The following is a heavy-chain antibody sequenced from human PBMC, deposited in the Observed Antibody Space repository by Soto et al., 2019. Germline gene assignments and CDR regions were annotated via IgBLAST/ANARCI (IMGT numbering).Heavy chain of an antibody. CDR2: FDPEDGET. Sequence: ASVKVSCKVSGYTLTELSMHWVRQAPGKGLEWMGGFDPEDGETIYAQKFQGRVTMTEDTSTDTAYMELSSLRSEDTAVYYCATGPPIVGATGPLYCGQGTLVTVSS. V-gene: IGHV1-24*01. CDR3: ATGPPIVGATGPLY. D-gene: IGHD1-26*01. CDR1: GYTLTELS. J-gene: IGHJ4*02.